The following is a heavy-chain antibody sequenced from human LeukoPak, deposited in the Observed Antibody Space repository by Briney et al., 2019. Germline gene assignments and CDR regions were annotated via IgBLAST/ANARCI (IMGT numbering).Heavy chain of an antibody. V-gene: IGHV1-2*06. Sequence: ASVKVSCKASGYTFTGYYMHWVRQAPGQGLEWMGRINPNSGGTNYAQKSQGRVTMTRDTSISTAYMELSRLRSDDTAVYYCASRRLGDSSGYYLDYWGQGTLVTVSS. CDR1: GYTFTGYY. D-gene: IGHD3-22*01. CDR2: INPNSGGT. CDR3: ASRRLGDSSGYYLDY. J-gene: IGHJ4*02.